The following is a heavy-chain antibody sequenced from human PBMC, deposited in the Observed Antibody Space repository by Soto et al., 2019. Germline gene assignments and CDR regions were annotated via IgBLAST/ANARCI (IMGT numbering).Heavy chain of an antibody. CDR3: ARDSSGYEYYYYGMDV. V-gene: IGHV3-21*01. CDR2: ISSSSSYI. Sequence: PGGSLRLSCAASVFTFSSYSMNWVRQAPGKGLEWVSSISSSSSYIYYADSVKGRFTISRDNAKNSLYLQMNSLRAEDTAVYYCARDSSGYEYYYYGMDVWGQGNTVTVSS. CDR1: VFTFSSYS. D-gene: IGHD5-12*01. J-gene: IGHJ6*02.